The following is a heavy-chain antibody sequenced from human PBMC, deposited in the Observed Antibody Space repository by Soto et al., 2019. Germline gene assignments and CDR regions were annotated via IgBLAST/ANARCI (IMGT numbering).Heavy chain of an antibody. Sequence: PGGSLRLSCAASGFTFSSYSMNWVRQAPGKGLEWVSSISSSSSYIYYADSVKGRLTISRDNAKNSLYLQMNSLRAEDTAVYYCARDRVRVVVPAAINWFDPWGQGTLVTVSS. D-gene: IGHD2-2*01. J-gene: IGHJ5*02. CDR1: GFTFSSYS. V-gene: IGHV3-21*01. CDR2: ISSSSSYI. CDR3: ARDRVRVVVPAAINWFDP.